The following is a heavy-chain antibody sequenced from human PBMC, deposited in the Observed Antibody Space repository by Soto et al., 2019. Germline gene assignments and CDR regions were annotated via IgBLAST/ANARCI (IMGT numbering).Heavy chain of an antibody. Sequence: LSLTCAVSGYSISSGYYWGWIRQPPGKGLEWIGSIYHSGSTYYNPSLKSRVTISVDTSKNQFSLKLSSVTAADTAVYYCARVAYYYDSSGRIRSYYFDYWGQGTLVTVSS. CDR2: IYHSGST. CDR1: GYSISSGYY. D-gene: IGHD3-22*01. J-gene: IGHJ4*02. V-gene: IGHV4-38-2*01. CDR3: ARVAYYYDSSGRIRSYYFDY.